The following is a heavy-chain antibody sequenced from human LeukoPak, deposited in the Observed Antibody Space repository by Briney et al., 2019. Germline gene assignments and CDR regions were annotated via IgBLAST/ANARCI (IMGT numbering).Heavy chain of an antibody. J-gene: IGHJ4*02. V-gene: IGHV3-15*07. D-gene: IGHD3-10*01. Sequence: GFLRLSSAASCVTFSKAWMNWVRQAPGKGLEWVGRIKSKTDGGTIDHAAPVKGRFTISRDDSKNMMYLQMNSLKTEDTAVYYCSTDYYGSGRPGFGYWGQGSLVTVSS. CDR1: CVTFSKAW. CDR3: STDYYGSGRPGFGY. CDR2: IKSKTDGGTI.